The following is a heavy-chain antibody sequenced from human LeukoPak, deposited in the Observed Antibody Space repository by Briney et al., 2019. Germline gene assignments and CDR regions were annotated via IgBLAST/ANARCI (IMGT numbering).Heavy chain of an antibody. Sequence: SVKVSCKASGGTFSSYAISWVRQAPGQGLEWMGGIIPIFGTANYAQKFQGRVTMTTDTSTSTAYMELNSLTSEDTAVYYCASDTSHTGGYYYREDAFDVWGQGTMVTVSS. CDR2: IIPIFGTA. CDR3: ASDTSHTGGYYYREDAFDV. CDR1: GGTFSSYA. V-gene: IGHV1-69*05. D-gene: IGHD3-22*01. J-gene: IGHJ3*01.